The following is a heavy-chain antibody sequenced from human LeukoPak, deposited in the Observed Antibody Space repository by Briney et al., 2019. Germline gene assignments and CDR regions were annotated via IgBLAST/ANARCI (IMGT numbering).Heavy chain of an antibody. CDR3: ARAYSSSSWDFLFAQFDY. V-gene: IGHV1-69*13. J-gene: IGHJ4*02. D-gene: IGHD6-6*01. CDR1: GGTFSSYA. CDR2: IIPILGTA. Sequence: WASVKVSCKASGGTFSSYAISWVRQAPGQGLEWMGGIIPILGTANYAQKFQGRVAITADESTSTAYMELSSLRSEDTAVYYCARAYSSSSWDFLFAQFDYWGQGTLVTVSS.